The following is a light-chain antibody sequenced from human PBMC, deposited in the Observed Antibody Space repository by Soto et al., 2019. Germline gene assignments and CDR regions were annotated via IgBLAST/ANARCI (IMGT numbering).Light chain of an antibody. CDR1: QDIQNY. J-gene: IGKJ2*01. CDR3: QQHHDFPYT. Sequence: DIQMTQSPSSLSASVGDRVTITCQASQDIQNYINWYQHTPGKAPKLLIFDASNLQPGVASRFSRRASGTDFFLTISSLHPEDFATYFCQQHHDFPYTFGQGTKLDIK. V-gene: IGKV1-33*01. CDR2: DAS.